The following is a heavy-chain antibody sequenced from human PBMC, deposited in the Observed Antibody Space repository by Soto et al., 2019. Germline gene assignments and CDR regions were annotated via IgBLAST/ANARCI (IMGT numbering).Heavy chain of an antibody. J-gene: IGHJ5*02. Sequence: ASVKVSCKASGYTFTSYGISWVRQAPGQGLEWMGWISAYNGNTNYAQKLQGRVTMTTDTSTSTAYMELRSLRSDDTAVYYCARDSWVYYYDSSGINNWFDPWGQGTLVTVSS. D-gene: IGHD3-22*01. CDR1: GYTFTSYG. CDR2: ISAYNGNT. CDR3: ARDSWVYYYDSSGINNWFDP. V-gene: IGHV1-18*01.